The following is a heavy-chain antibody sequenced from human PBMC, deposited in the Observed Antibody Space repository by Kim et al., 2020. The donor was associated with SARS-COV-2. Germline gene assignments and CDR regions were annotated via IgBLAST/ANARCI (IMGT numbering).Heavy chain of an antibody. CDR3: AKDLITMVQGVIIRGYFDY. J-gene: IGHJ4*02. D-gene: IGHD3-10*01. V-gene: IGHV3-23*01. Sequence: GRFTISRDNSKNTLYLQMNSLRAEDTAVYYCAKDLITMVQGVIIRGYFDYWGQGTLVTVSS.